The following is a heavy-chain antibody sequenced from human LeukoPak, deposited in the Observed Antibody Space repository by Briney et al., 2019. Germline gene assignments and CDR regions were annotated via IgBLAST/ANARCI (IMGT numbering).Heavy chain of an antibody. D-gene: IGHD2-2*01. V-gene: IGHV1-2*02. CDR3: ARDLLPHIVVVPAARPGGYYYGMDV. CDR1: GYTFTGYY. CDR2: INPNSGGT. J-gene: IGHJ6*02. Sequence: APVKVSCKASGYTFTGYYMHWVRQAPGQGLEWMGWINPNSGGTNYAQKFQGRVTMTRDTSISTAYMELSRLRSDDTAVYYCARDLLPHIVVVPAARPGGYYYGMDVWGQGTTVTVSS.